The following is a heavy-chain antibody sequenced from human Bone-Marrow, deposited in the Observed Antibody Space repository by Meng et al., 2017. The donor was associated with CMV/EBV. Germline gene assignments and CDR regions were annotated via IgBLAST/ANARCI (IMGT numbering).Heavy chain of an antibody. CDR2: VRHSGGT. V-gene: IGHV4-38-2*02. J-gene: IGHJ5*02. CDR1: GYSIRNAYY. D-gene: IGHD3-3*02. Sequence: SETLSLSCAVSGYSIRNAYYWGWIRQPPGKGLEFVGNVRHSGGTQYNPSLKSRVTISVDTSKNQFSLKLSSVSAADTAVYYCARDSPLASSKFDPWGQGTLVTVSS. CDR3: ARDSPLASSKFDP.